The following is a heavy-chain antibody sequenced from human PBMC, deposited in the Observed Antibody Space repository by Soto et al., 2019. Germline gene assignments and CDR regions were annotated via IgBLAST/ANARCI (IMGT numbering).Heavy chain of an antibody. J-gene: IGHJ4*02. V-gene: IGHV1-3*01. CDR2: INAGNGNT. D-gene: IGHD3-16*02. Sequence: ASVKVSCKASGYTFTSYAMHWVRQAPGQGLEWMGWINAGNGNTKYSQKFQGRVTITRDTSASTAYMELSSLRSEDTAVYYCARAYPPYDYVWGSYRPRKYYFDYWGQGTLVTVSS. CDR3: ARAYPPYDYVWGSYRPRKYYFDY. CDR1: GYTFTSYA.